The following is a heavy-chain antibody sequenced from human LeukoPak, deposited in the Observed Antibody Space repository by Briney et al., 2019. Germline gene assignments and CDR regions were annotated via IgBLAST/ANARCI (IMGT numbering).Heavy chain of an antibody. CDR3: ARATLYRFLASKTWFDP. CDR1: GYSFTSYW. D-gene: IGHD3-3*01. CDR2: IYPGDSDT. J-gene: IGHJ5*02. Sequence: GESLKISCKGSGYSFTSYWIGWVRQMPGKGLEWMGIIYPGDSDTRYSPSFQGQVTISADKSISTAYLQWGSLKASDTTMYYCARATLYRFLASKTWFDPWGQGTLVTVSS. V-gene: IGHV5-51*01.